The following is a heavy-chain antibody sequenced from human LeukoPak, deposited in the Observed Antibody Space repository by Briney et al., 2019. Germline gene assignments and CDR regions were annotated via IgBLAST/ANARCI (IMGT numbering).Heavy chain of an antibody. Sequence: PSETLSLTCTVSGGSISSSSYYWGWIRQPPGKGLEWIGSIYYSGSTYYNPSLKSRVTISVDTSKNQFSLKLSSVTAADTAVYYCARPADAGIDYWGQGTLVTVSS. CDR2: IYYSGST. CDR3: ARPADAGIDY. CDR1: GGSISSSSYY. J-gene: IGHJ4*02. V-gene: IGHV4-39*01.